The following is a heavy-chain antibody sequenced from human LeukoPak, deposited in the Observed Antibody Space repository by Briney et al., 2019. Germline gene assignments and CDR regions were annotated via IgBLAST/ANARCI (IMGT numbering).Heavy chain of an antibody. CDR1: GGSFSGYY. V-gene: IGHV4-34*01. Sequence: WETLSLTCAVYGGSFSGYYWSWIRQPPGKGLEWIGEINHSGSTNYNPSLKSRVTISVDTSKNQFSLKLSSVTAADTAVYYCARVKGYMDVWGKGTTVTVSS. CDR3: ARVKGYMDV. CDR2: INHSGST. J-gene: IGHJ6*03.